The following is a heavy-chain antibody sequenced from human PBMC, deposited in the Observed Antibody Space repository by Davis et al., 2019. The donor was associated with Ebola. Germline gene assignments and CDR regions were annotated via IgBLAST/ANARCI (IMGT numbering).Heavy chain of an antibody. Sequence: PSETLSLTCAVYGGSFSGYYWSWIRQPPGKGLEWIGEINHSGSTYYNPSLKSRVTISVDTSKNQFSLKLSSVTAADTAVYYCARGKGYCTNGVCPNFDYWGQGTLVTVSS. CDR1: GGSFSGYY. J-gene: IGHJ4*02. CDR2: INHSGST. CDR3: ARGKGYCTNGVCPNFDY. D-gene: IGHD2-8*01. V-gene: IGHV4-34*01.